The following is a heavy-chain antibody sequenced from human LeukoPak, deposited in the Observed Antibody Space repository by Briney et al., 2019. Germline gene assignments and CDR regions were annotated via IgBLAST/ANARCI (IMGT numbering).Heavy chain of an antibody. J-gene: IGHJ5*02. Sequence: ASVKVSCKTSGYSFTDYYMHWVRQAPGQGLEWMGWINPSSGGTSSVQKFQGRVTMTRATSITTVYMEVRWLTSDDTAVYYCARADRLHGGPYLIGPWGQGTLVTVSS. CDR2: INPSSGGT. D-gene: IGHD2-21*01. CDR1: GYSFTDYY. CDR3: ARADRLHGGPYLIGP. V-gene: IGHV1-2*02.